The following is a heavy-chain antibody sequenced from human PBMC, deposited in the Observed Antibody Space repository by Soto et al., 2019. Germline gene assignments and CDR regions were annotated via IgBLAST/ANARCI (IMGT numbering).Heavy chain of an antibody. D-gene: IGHD6-13*01. Sequence: SETLSLTCAVYGGSFSGYYWSWIRQPPGKGLEWIGEINHSGSTNYNPSLKSRVTISVDTSKNQFSLKLSSVTAADTAVYYCARGINYPLIAAAGTTGYYGMDVWGQGTTVTVSS. CDR2: INHSGST. V-gene: IGHV4-34*01. CDR1: GGSFSGYY. J-gene: IGHJ6*02. CDR3: ARGINYPLIAAAGTTGYYGMDV.